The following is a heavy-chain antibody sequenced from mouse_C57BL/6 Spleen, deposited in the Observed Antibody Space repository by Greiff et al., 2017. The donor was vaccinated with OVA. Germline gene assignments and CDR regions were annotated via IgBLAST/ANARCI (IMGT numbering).Heavy chain of an antibody. J-gene: IGHJ2*01. CDR3: TRGPTALRYFDY. CDR2: IDPETGGT. D-gene: IGHD1-2*01. CDR1: GYTFTDYE. Sequence: QVQLQQSGAELVRPGASVTLSCKASGYTFTDYEMHWVKQTPVHGLEWIGAIDPETGGTAYNQKFKGKAILTADKSSSTAYMELRSLTSEDSAVYYCTRGPTALRYFDYWGQGTTLTVSS. V-gene: IGHV1-15*01.